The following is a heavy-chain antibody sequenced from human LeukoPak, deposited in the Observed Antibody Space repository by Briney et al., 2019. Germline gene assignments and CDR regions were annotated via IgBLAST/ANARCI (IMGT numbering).Heavy chain of an antibody. Sequence: GRSLRLSCAASGFTFSRYGMHWVRQAPGKGLEWVAVISPDGSNKDYEDSVKGRFTISRDNSKNMLYLQMNSLRTEDTAVYYCTKVNGLESYMYAFVIWGQGTLVTVSS. CDR3: TKVNGLESYMYAFVI. CDR1: GFTFSRYG. D-gene: IGHD3-10*01. CDR2: ISPDGSNK. J-gene: IGHJ3*02. V-gene: IGHV3-30*18.